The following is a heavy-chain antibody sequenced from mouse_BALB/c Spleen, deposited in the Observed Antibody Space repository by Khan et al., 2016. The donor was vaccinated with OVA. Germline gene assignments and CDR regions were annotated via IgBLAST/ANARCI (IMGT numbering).Heavy chain of an antibody. V-gene: IGHV2-6*02. CDR2: IWSDGST. D-gene: IGHD2-3*01. CDR3: ARWFDGYASLYAMDY. J-gene: IGHJ4*01. CDR1: GFSLTSYG. Sequence: QVQLKQSGPGLVAPSQSLSITCTVSGFSLTSYGIHWVRQPPGKGLEWLVVIWSDGSTNYNSVLNSRLSISTDNSKSQVFLKMNSLHTDDTSIYYCARWFDGYASLYAMDYWGQGTSVTVSS.